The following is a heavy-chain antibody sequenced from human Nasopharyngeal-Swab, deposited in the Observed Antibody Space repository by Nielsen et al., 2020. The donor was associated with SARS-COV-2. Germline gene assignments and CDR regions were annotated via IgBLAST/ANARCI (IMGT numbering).Heavy chain of an antibody. CDR3: ARVEMATVSHAFDI. Sequence: SETLSLTCTVSGGSISSYYWSWIRQPPGKGLEWIGYIYYSGSTYYNPSLKSRVTISVDTSKNQFSLKLSSVTAADTAVYYCARVEMATVSHAFDIWGQGTMVTVSS. J-gene: IGHJ3*02. CDR2: IYYSGST. CDR1: GGSISSYY. V-gene: IGHV4-59*12. D-gene: IGHD5-24*01.